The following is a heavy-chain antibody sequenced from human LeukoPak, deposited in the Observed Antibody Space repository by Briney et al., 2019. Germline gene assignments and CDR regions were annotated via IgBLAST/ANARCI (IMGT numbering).Heavy chain of an antibody. J-gene: IGHJ4*02. Sequence: AGGSLRLSCTASGFTFGDYAMSWFRQAPGKRLEWVGFIRSKAYGGTTENAASVKGRFTISRDDSKSIAYLQMNSLKTEDTAVYYCARGGVYCSSVSCSVDYWGQGILVTVSS. D-gene: IGHD2-2*01. V-gene: IGHV3-49*03. CDR2: IRSKAYGGTT. CDR1: GFTFGDYA. CDR3: ARGGVYCSSVSCSVDY.